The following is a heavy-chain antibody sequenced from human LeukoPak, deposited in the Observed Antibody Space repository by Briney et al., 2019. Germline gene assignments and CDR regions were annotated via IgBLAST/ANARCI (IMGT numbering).Heavy chain of an antibody. V-gene: IGHV4-4*07. D-gene: IGHD1-26*01. J-gene: IGHJ3*02. CDR3: ARGSEWELLVDAFDI. CDR1: GCSISSYY. Sequence: SETLSLTCTVSGCSISSYYWSWIRQPAGKGLEWIGRIHTSGSTNYNPSLKSRVTMSVDTSKNQFSLKLSSVTAADTAVYYCARGSEWELLVDAFDIWGQGTMVTVSS. CDR2: IHTSGST.